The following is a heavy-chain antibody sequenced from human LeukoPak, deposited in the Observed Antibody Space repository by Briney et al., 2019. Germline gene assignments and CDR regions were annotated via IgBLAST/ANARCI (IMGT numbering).Heavy chain of an antibody. D-gene: IGHD6-13*01. CDR3: ARGLYSSSWSRGYYFDY. CDR1: GYTFTSYD. CDR2: MNPNSGNT. Sequence: VASVKVSCKASGYTFTSYDINWVRQATGQGLEWMGWMNPNSGNTGYAQKFQGGVTMTRNTSISTAYMELSSLRSEDTAVYYCARGLYSSSWSRGYYFDYWGQGTLVTVSS. V-gene: IGHV1-8*01. J-gene: IGHJ4*02.